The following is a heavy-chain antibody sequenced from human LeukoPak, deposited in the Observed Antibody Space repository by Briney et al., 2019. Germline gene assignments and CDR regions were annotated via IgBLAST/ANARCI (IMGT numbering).Heavy chain of an antibody. V-gene: IGHV5-51*01. D-gene: IGHD4-23*01. CDR2: IYPADSDT. CDR3: ARRGPYGGSGSLDY. J-gene: IGHJ4*02. CDR1: GYSFTTYW. Sequence: GESLKISCKGSGYSFTTYWIGWVRQMPGKGLEWMGIIYPADSDTRYNPSFQGQVAISADKSISTAYLQWTSPKASDTAMFYCARRGPYGGSGSLDYWGQGTLVTVSS.